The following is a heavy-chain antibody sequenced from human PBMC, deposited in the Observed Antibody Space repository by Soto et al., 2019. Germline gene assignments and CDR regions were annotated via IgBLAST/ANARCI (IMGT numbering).Heavy chain of an antibody. Sequence: EVQLVESGGGLVKPGGSLRLSCAASGFTFSSYSMNWVGQAPGKGLEWVSSISSSSSYIYYADSVKGRFTISRDNAKNSLYLQMNSLRAEDTAVYYCARDWGYYYYYGMDVWGQGTTVTVSS. V-gene: IGHV3-21*01. CDR3: ARDWGYYYYYGMDV. J-gene: IGHJ6*02. D-gene: IGHD3-16*01. CDR2: ISSSSSYI. CDR1: GFTFSSYS.